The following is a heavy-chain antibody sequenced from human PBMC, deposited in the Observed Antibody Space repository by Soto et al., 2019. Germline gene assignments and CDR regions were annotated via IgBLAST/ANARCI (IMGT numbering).Heavy chain of an antibody. J-gene: IGHJ3*02. D-gene: IGHD1-26*01. CDR3: AAEGGSYPWIAFDI. Sequence: ASVKVSCKASGFTFTSSAVQWVRQARGQRLEWIGWIVVGSGNTNYAQKFQERVTITRDMSTSTAYMELSSLRSEDTAVYYCAAEGGSYPWIAFDIWGQGTMVTVSS. CDR1: GFTFTSSA. V-gene: IGHV1-58*01. CDR2: IVVGSGNT.